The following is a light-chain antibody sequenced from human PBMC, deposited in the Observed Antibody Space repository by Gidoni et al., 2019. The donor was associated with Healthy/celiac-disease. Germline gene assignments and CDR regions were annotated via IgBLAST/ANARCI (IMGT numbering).Light chain of an antibody. V-gene: IGLV1-44*01. Sequence: QSVLPQPPSASGTPGQRVTISCSGSSSNIGSNTVNWYQQLPGTAPKLLIYSNNQRPSGVPDRCSGSKSGTSASLAISGLQSEDEADYYCAAWDDSLNGGVFGGGTKLTVL. J-gene: IGLJ3*02. CDR1: SSNIGSNT. CDR2: SNN. CDR3: AAWDDSLNGGV.